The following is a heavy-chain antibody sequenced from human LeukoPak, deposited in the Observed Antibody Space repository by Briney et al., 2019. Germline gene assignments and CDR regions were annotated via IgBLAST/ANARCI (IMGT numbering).Heavy chain of an antibody. CDR1: GGSISSYY. CDR3: AVAIPYTYYFDY. D-gene: IGHD2-2*02. V-gene: IGHV4-59*01. J-gene: IGHJ4*02. CDR2: IYYSGST. Sequence: SETLSLTCTVSGGSISSYYWSWIRQPPGKELEWIGYIYYSGSTNHNPSLKSRVTISVDTSKNQFSLKLSSVTAADTAVYYCAVAIPYTYYFDYWGQGTLVTVPS.